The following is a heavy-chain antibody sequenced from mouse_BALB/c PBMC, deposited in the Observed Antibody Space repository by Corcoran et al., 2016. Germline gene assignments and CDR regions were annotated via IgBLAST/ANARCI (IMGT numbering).Heavy chain of an antibody. CDR3: PTARYRYDLFDY. Sequence: IVKTGASVKISCKAYGYSFTGYYMHWVKQSHGKSLEWIGYISCYNGATSYNQKFKGKATFTVDTSSSTAYMQFNSLTSDDSAVYYCPTARYRYDLFDYSGQGAIYTVSS. CDR1: GYSFTGYY. D-gene: IGHD2-14*01. J-gene: IGHJ2*01. CDR2: ISCYNGAT. V-gene: IGHV1S34*01.